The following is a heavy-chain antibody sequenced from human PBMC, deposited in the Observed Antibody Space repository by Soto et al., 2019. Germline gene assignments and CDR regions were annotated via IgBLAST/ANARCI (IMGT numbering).Heavy chain of an antibody. Sequence: SETLSLTCTVSGGSISSGGYYWSWIRQHPGKGLEWIGYIYYSGSTYYNPSLKSRVTISVDTSKNQFSLKLSSVTATDTAVYYCASEYYYDSSPLWYFDDWGQGTLVTVSS. CDR3: ASEYYYDSSPLWYFDD. D-gene: IGHD3-22*01. CDR2: IYYSGST. J-gene: IGHJ4*02. V-gene: IGHV4-31*03. CDR1: GGSISSGGYY.